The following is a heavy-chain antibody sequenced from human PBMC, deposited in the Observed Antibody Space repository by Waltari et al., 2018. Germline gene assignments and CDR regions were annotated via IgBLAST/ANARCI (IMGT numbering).Heavy chain of an antibody. CDR2: INHSGST. D-gene: IGHD3-9*01. J-gene: IGHJ6*02. CDR3: ARKRYFDWFVYYYYGMDV. Sequence: QVQLQQWGAGLLKPSETLSLTCAVYGGSFSGYYWSWIRQPPGKGLEWIGEINHSGSTNYNPSLKSRVTISVDTSKNQFSLKLSSVTAADTAVYYCARKRYFDWFVYYYYGMDVWGQGTTVTVSS. V-gene: IGHV4-34*01. CDR1: GGSFSGYY.